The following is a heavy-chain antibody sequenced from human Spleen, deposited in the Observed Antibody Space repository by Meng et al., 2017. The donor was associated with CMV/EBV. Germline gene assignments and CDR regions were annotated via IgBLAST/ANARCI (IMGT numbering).Heavy chain of an antibody. V-gene: IGHV7-4-1*01. D-gene: IGHD6-6*01. CDR3: ARDMEYSSSSYFFDY. J-gene: IGHJ4*02. CDR1: GGTSTSYG. CDR2: INTNTGNP. Sequence: ASVKVSCKASGGTSTSYGISWVRQAPGQGLEWMGWINTNTGNPTYAQGFTGQFVFSLDTSVSTAYLQIYNLKTEDTAVYYCARDMEYSSSSYFFDYWGQGTLVTVSS.